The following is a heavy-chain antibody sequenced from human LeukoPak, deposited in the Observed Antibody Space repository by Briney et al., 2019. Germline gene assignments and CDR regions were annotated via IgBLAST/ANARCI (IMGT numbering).Heavy chain of an antibody. CDR3: ARTYYYDSSGYIHFDY. CDR2: IYYSGST. V-gene: IGHV4-30-4*08. Sequence: SETLSLTCTVSGGSISSSSYYWGWIRQPPGKGLEWIGYIYYSGSTYYNPSLKSRVTISVDTSKNQFSLKLSSVTAADTAVYYCARTYYYDSSGYIHFDYWGQGTLVTVSS. J-gene: IGHJ4*02. CDR1: GGSISSSSYY. D-gene: IGHD3-22*01.